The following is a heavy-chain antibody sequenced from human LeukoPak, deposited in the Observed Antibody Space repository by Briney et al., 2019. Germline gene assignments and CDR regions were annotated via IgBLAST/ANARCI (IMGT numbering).Heavy chain of an antibody. CDR2: IRRKGYGGTA. D-gene: IGHD5-12*01. J-gene: IGHJ5*02. V-gene: IGHV3-49*04. CDR1: GFTFGDYT. Sequence: PGRSLRLSCTASGFTFGDYTMSWARQAPGKGLERVGFIRRKGYGGTAEYAASVKGRFTISRDDSKSIAYLQMNSLKTEDTAVYFCTRESSGPVVPWGQGTLVTVSS. CDR3: TRESSGPVVP.